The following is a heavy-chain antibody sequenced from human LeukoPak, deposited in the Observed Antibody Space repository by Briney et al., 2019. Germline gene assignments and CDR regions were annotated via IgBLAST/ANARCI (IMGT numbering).Heavy chain of an antibody. J-gene: IGHJ4*02. D-gene: IGHD6-19*01. CDR3: AKDHASGWNLDFDFDS. CDR2: ISGGGGST. Sequence: RGSLRLSCVASGVTFSAYVMCWMRQSPHPGLVWASAISGGGGSTYYADSAQGRFTISRDNSKNTLYLQMNSLRAEDTAVYYCAKDHASGWNLDFDFDSWGQGTLVAVSS. V-gene: IGHV3-23*01. CDR1: GVTFSAYV.